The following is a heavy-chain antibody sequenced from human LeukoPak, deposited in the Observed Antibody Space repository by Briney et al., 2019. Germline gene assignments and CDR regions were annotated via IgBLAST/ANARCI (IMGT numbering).Heavy chain of an antibody. CDR2: IWYDGSNE. Sequence: GGSLRLSCAASGFTFSSYGMHWVRQAPGKGLEWVAVIWYDGSNEYYADSVKGRFTISRDNSKNTLYLQMNSLRAEDTAVYYCARDCYGSGSYVFDYWGQGTLVTVSS. V-gene: IGHV3-33*01. D-gene: IGHD3-10*01. CDR1: GFTFSSYG. J-gene: IGHJ4*02. CDR3: ARDCYGSGSYVFDY.